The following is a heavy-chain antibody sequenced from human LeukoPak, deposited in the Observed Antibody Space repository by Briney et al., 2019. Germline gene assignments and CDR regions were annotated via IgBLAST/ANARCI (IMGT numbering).Heavy chain of an antibody. V-gene: IGHV1-8*01. CDR2: MNPNSGNT. CDR1: GYTFTSYD. D-gene: IGHD3-9*01. Sequence: GASVKVSCKASGYTFTSYDINWVRQAAGQGLEWMGWMNPNSGNTDYAQKFQGRVTMTRNTSISTAYMELSSMRSEDTAVYYCARTYYDILTGYYYFDYWGQGTLVTVSS. CDR3: ARTYYDILTGYYYFDY. J-gene: IGHJ4*02.